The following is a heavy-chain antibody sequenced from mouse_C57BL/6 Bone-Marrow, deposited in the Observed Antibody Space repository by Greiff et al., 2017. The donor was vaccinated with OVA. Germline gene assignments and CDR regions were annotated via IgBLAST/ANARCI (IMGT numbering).Heavy chain of an antibody. V-gene: IGHV3-6*01. Sequence: VQLQESGPGLVKPSQSLSLTCSVTGYSITSGYYWNWIRQFPGNKLEWMGYISYDGSNNYNPSLKNRISITRDTSKNQFFLKLNSVTTEDTATYYCASEGGFAYWGQGTLVTVSA. CDR3: ASEGGFAY. CDR2: ISYDGSN. J-gene: IGHJ3*01. CDR1: GYSITSGYY.